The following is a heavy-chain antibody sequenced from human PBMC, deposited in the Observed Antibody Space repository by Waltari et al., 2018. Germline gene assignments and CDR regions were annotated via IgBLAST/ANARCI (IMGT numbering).Heavy chain of an antibody. Sequence: QLQLQESGQGLVKPSETLSLTCSVSGGSITRTSHYLGCIRQPPGRGLEWIGTMSYSGATYSSPSHKSRVTISRDTSKNQLSLKLGSGTAADTAVYYCATYIGASVGTAAFDVWGQGTMVTVSS. CDR3: ATYIGASVGTAAFDV. V-gene: IGHV4-39*01. CDR2: MSYSGAT. J-gene: IGHJ3*01. D-gene: IGHD5-12*01. CDR1: GGSITRTSHY.